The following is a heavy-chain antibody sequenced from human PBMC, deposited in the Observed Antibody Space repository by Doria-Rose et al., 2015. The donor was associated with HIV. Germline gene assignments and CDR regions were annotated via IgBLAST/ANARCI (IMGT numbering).Heavy chain of an antibody. CDR1: GVSLSSPGMG. J-gene: IGHJ4*02. CDR3: ARIKSSRWYHRYYFDF. V-gene: IGHV2-26*01. Sequence: QESGPVLVKPTETITLPCTVSGVSLSSPGMGVSWIRQPPGQALEWLANIISDDERSYKTSLKSRLTISRFTSKRHLVFTMTDMHPVDTASYYCARIKSSRWYHRYYFDFWGQGSLVIVSS. CDR2: IISDDER. D-gene: IGHD6-13*01.